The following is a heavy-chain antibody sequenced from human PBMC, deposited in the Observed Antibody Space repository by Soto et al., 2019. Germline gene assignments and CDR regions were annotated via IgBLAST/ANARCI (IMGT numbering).Heavy chain of an antibody. CDR2: IYYSGST. V-gene: IGHV4-28*01. Sequence: PSETLSLTCAVSGYSISSSNWWGWIRQPPGKGLEWIGYIYYSGSTYYNPSLKGRVTMSVDTSKNQFSLKLSSVTAVDTAVYYCARKVVVGDTHWFDPWGQGTLVTFSS. CDR3: ARKVVVGDTHWFDP. J-gene: IGHJ5*02. CDR1: GYSISSSNW. D-gene: IGHD1-26*01.